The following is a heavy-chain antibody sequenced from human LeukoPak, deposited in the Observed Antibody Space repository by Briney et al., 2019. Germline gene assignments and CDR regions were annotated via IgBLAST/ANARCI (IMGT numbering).Heavy chain of an antibody. CDR1: GFTFRNYA. V-gene: IGHV3-30-3*01. CDR2: ISYDGSNK. D-gene: IGHD1-1*01. CDR3: AKGQELDDGVFDS. J-gene: IGHJ4*02. Sequence: GGSLRLSCAASGFTFRNYAMHWVRQAPGKGLEWVAVISYDGSNKYYADSVKGRFTISRDNSKDTLYLQMNSMRGEDSAIYYCAKGQELDDGVFDSWGQGTLVTVSS.